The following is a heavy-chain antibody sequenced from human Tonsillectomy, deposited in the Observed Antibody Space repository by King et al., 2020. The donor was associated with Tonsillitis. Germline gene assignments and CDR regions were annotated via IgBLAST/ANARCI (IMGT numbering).Heavy chain of an antibody. CDR2: IWYDGSNK. CDR1: GFTFSSYG. J-gene: IGHJ4*02. D-gene: IGHD1-26*01. Sequence: VQLVESGGGVVQPGRSLRLSCAASGFTFSSYGMHWVRQAPGKGLEWVAVIWYDGSNKYYADSVKGRFTISRDNSKNTLYLQMNSLRAEDTAVYYCARDFRGWWGLLGTPPPILGYWGQGTLVTVSS. CDR3: ARDFRGWWGLLGTPPPILGY. V-gene: IGHV3-33*08.